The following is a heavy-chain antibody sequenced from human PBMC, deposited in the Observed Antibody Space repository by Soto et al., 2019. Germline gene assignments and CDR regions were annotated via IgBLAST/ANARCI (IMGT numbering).Heavy chain of an antibody. D-gene: IGHD3-16*02. Sequence: WGSLRLSCAASGFTFSSYSMNWVRQDPEKGLECVSSIISSSSYIYYADSVKGRFTISRDNAKNSLYLQMNSLRAEDTAVYYCARDPHHDYIWGSYRYTNWSDPWGQGTLVTVSS. CDR2: IISSSSYI. CDR3: ARDPHHDYIWGSYRYTNWSDP. CDR1: GFTFSSYS. J-gene: IGHJ5*02. V-gene: IGHV3-21*01.